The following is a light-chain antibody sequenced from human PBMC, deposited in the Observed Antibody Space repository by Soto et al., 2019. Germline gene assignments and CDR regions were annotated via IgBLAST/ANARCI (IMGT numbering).Light chain of an antibody. CDR1: QTVNSNY. V-gene: IGKV3-20*01. J-gene: IGKJ1*01. Sequence: EIVLTQSPGTLSLSPGERGTLSCMASQTVNSNYLAWYQRKPGQAPRLLINGASNRATDIPHRFSGSGSGTVFTLTITRLEPEDFAVYYCQQYGSSPPTFGQGTKVEIK. CDR2: GAS. CDR3: QQYGSSPPT.